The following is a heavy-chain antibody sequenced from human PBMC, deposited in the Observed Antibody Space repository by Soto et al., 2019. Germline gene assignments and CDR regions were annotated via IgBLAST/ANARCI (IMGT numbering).Heavy chain of an antibody. CDR3: AKDRTPYCSGGSCYSDY. D-gene: IGHD2-15*01. CDR2: ISGSGGST. CDR1: GFTFSSYA. Sequence: GGSLRLSCAASGFTFSSYAMSWVRQAPGKGLEWVSAISGSGGSTYYADSVKGRFTISRDNSKNTLYLQMNSLRAEDTAVYYCAKDRTPYCSGGSCYSDYWGQGTLVTVSS. J-gene: IGHJ4*02. V-gene: IGHV3-23*01.